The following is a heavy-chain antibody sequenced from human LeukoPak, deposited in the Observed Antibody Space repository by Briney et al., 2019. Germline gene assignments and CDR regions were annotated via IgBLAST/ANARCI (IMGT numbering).Heavy chain of an antibody. CDR1: GFTFSSYA. J-gene: IGHJ3*02. D-gene: IGHD6-19*01. CDR2: ISGSGGST. V-gene: IGHV3-23*01. Sequence: PGGSLRLSCAASGFTFSSYAMSWVSQAPGKGLEWVSAISGSGGSTYYADSVKGRFTISRDNSKNTLYLQMNSLRAEDTAVYYCAKDLGGWDAFDIWGQGTMVTVSS. CDR3: AKDLGGWDAFDI.